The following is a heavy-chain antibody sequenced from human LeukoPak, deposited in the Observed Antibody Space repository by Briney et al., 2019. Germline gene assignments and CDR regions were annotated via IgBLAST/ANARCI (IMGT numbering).Heavy chain of an antibody. V-gene: IGHV4-39*07. Sequence: SETLSLTCTVSGGSISSSSYYWGWIRQPPGKGLEWIGSIYYSGSTYYNPSLKSRVTISVDTSKNQFSLKLSSVTAADTAVYYCARALALLWFGGLKALYGMDVWGQGTTVTVSS. J-gene: IGHJ6*02. CDR3: ARALALLWFGGLKALYGMDV. CDR1: GGSISSSSYY. D-gene: IGHD3-10*01. CDR2: IYYSGST.